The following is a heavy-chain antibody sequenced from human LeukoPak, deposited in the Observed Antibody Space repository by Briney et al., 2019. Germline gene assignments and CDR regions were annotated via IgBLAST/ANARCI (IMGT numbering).Heavy chain of an antibody. J-gene: IGHJ6*02. Sequence: SVKVSCKASGGTFSSYAISWVRQAPGQGLEWMGGIIPIFGTANYAQKFQGRVTMTRNTSIGTAYMELSSLRSEDTAVYYCARSKDNYNGVDVWGQGTTVTVSS. CDR3: ARSKDNYNGVDV. V-gene: IGHV1-69*05. CDR1: GGTFSSYA. CDR2: IIPIFGTA.